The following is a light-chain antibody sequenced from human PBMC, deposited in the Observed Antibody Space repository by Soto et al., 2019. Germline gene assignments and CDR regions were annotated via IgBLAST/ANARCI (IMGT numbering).Light chain of an antibody. V-gene: IGKV1-6*01. J-gene: IGKJ1*01. CDR3: LQDYTYPWT. CDR2: TAS. Sequence: ALQMTQSPSSLSASVGDRVTITCRASQYIRHDLGWYQQKPGKAPKLLIYTASTLESGVPARCSGSGSGTDFSLTITSLQPEDFATYYCLQDYTYPWTFGQGTKVEIK. CDR1: QYIRHD.